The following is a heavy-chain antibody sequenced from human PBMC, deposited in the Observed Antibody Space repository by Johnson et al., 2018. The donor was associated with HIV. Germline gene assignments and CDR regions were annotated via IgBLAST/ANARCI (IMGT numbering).Heavy chain of an antibody. CDR2: VSDDGRTT. J-gene: IGHJ3*02. V-gene: IGHV3-30*04. CDR3: ASYCSGGSCYRRSPSDAFDI. D-gene: IGHD2-15*01. Sequence: QVQLVESGGGVVQPGRSLRLSCAASGFTFSSYAMHWVRQAPGKGLEWVAVVSDDGRTTYFADSVKGRFTISRDNSKNTLYLQMNSLRAEDTAVYYCASYCSGGSCYRRSPSDAFDIWGQGTMVTVSS. CDR1: GFTFSSYA.